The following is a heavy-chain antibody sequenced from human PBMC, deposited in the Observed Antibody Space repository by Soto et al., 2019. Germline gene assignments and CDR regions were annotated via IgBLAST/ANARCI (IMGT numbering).Heavy chain of an antibody. V-gene: IGHV4-30-4*01. D-gene: IGHD3-10*01. CDR1: GGSISSGDYY. CDR3: ARDEATLITWYAFDI. J-gene: IGHJ3*02. Sequence: SETLSLTCTVSGGSISSGDYYWSWIRQPPGKGLEWIGYIYYSGSTYYNPSLKSRVTISVDTSKNQFSLKLSSVTAADTAVYYCARDEATLITWYAFDIWVQGTMVTVSS. CDR2: IYYSGST.